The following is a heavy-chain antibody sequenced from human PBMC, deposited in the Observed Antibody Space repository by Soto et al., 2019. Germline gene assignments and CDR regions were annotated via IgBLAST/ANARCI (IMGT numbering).Heavy chain of an antibody. J-gene: IGHJ5*02. CDR2: ISAYNGNT. Sequence: QVQLVQSGAEVKKPGASVKVSCKASGYTFTSYGISWVRQAPGQELAWMGWISAYNGNTNYAQNLQGRVTMTTDTSTSTSYMERRSMRSDDTAVYYCARDLATYCCGDCYSRFDPWGQGTLVTVSS. CDR3: ARDLATYCCGDCYSRFDP. V-gene: IGHV1-18*01. D-gene: IGHD2-21*02. CDR1: GYTFTSYG.